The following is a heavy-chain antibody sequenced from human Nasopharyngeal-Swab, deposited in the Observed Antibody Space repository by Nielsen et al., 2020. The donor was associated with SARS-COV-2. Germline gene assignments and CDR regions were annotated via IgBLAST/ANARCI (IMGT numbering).Heavy chain of an antibody. CDR1: GFTVDDYG. D-gene: IGHD1-26*01. CDR3: ARSVGSFYGQGAFDI. Sequence: GESLKISCAASGFTVDDYGMSWFRQAPGKGLEWVGFIRSKTYGGAPEYAASVKGRFTISRDGAESIAYLQMNSLETEDTGVFYCARSVGSFYGQGAFDIWGQGTMVTVSS. J-gene: IGHJ3*02. V-gene: IGHV3-49*01. CDR2: IRSKTYGGAP.